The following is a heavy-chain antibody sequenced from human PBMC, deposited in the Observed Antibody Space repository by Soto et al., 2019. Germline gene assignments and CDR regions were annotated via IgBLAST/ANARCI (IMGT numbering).Heavy chain of an antibody. V-gene: IGHV3-11*01. D-gene: IGHD3-22*01. J-gene: IGHJ3*02. Sequence: GGSLRLSCADSGFTFSDYYMSWIRQAPGKGLEWVSYISSSGSTIYYADSVKGRFTISRDNAKNSLYLQMNSLRAEDTAVYYCARRTHNYYDSSGPPEAFDIWGQGTMVTVSS. CDR1: GFTFSDYY. CDR3: ARRTHNYYDSSGPPEAFDI. CDR2: ISSSGSTI.